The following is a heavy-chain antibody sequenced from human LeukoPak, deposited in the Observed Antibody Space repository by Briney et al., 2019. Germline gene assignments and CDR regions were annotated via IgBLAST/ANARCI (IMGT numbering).Heavy chain of an antibody. V-gene: IGHV3-23*01. J-gene: IGHJ4*02. CDR3: AKYRAPSGTLDY. CDR2: FSGSVGTT. D-gene: IGHD3-16*02. CDR1: GFTFSSYA. Sequence: GGSLRLSCAASGFTFSSYAMSWVRHAPGKGLEWVSTFSGSVGTTYYADSVKGRFTISRDNSKNTLYLQMNSLRAEDTALYYCAKYRAPSGTLDYWGQGTLVTVSS.